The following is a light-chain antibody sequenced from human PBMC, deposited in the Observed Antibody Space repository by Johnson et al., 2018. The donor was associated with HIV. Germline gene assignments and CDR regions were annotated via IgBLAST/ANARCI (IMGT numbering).Light chain of an antibody. V-gene: IGLV1-51*02. CDR2: ENN. Sequence: QSVLTQPPSVSAAPGQKVTISCSGSSSNIGNNYVSWYQQLPGTAPELLIYENNRRPSGIPDRFSGSKSGTSATLGITGLQTGDEAVYYCGTWESSLSANVSGTGTQVTVL. CDR1: SSNIGNNY. J-gene: IGLJ1*01. CDR3: GTWESSLSANV.